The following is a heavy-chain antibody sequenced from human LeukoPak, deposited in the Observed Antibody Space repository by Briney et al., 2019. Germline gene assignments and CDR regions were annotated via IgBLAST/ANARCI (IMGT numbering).Heavy chain of an antibody. J-gene: IGHJ6*02. CDR3: AREMKLELPASSGYFYGMDV. D-gene: IGHD1-7*01. CDR2: IKQDGSEK. V-gene: IGHV3-7*01. Sequence: GGSLRLSCAASGSTFSNYWMSWVRQAPGKGLEWVANIKQDGSEKYYVDSVRGRFTIPRDNAKNSLCLQMNSLRDEDTAVYYCAREMKLELPASSGYFYGMDVWGQGTTVTVSS. CDR1: GSTFSNYW.